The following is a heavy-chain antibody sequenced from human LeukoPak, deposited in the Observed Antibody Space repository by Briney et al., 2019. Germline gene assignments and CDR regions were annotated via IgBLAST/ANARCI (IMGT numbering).Heavy chain of an antibody. CDR3: AELGITMIGGV. J-gene: IGHJ6*04. D-gene: IGHD3-10*02. CDR2: ISSSGSTI. CDR1: GFTFNNYA. V-gene: IGHV3-48*03. Sequence: GGSLRLSCAASGFTFNNYAMSWVSQAPGKGLEWVSYISSSGSTIYYADSVKGRFTISRDNAKNSLYLQMNSLRAEDTAVYYCAELGITMIGGVWGKGTTVTISS.